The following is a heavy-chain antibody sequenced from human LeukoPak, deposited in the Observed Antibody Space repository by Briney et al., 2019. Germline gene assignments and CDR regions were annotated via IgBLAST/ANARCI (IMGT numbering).Heavy chain of an antibody. D-gene: IGHD3-3*01. Sequence: TSETLSLTCSVSGGSISSHNHYWGWIRQPPGKGLEWIASIYFSGSTYYNPSLKSRLTMSVDTSKNHFSLKMTSMTAADTAVYYCATQGFDFWRTSNNAFDIWGQGTMVTVSS. CDR3: ATQGFDFWRTSNNAFDI. CDR2: IYFSGST. J-gene: IGHJ3*02. CDR1: GGSISSHNHY. V-gene: IGHV4-39*01.